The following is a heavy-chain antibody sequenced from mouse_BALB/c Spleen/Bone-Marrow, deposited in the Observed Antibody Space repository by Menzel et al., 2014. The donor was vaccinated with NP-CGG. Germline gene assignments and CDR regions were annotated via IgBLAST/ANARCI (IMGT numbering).Heavy chain of an antibody. V-gene: IGHV1-54*01. CDR1: GYAFTNYL. CDR2: INPGSGGT. CDR3: ARYDYGAMDY. D-gene: IGHD2-4*01. J-gene: IGHJ4*01. Sequence: QVQLQQSGAELVRPGTSVKVSCKASGYAFTNYLIEWVKQRPGQGLEWIGVINPGSGGTNYNEKFKGKATLTADKSSSTAYMQLSSLTSDDSAVYFCARYDYGAMDYWGQGTSVTVSS.